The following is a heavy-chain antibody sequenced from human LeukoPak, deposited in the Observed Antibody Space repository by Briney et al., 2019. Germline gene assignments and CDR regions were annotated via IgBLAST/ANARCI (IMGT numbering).Heavy chain of an antibody. CDR2: IYSGGST. Sequence: GGSLRLSCAASGFTVSSNCMSWVRQAPGKGLEWVSLIYSGGSTYYVDSVKARFTISRDNSKNSLYLQMNSLRAEDTAVYYCARDLTMVRGVKVYWGQGTLVTVSS. CDR3: ARDLTMVRGVKVY. V-gene: IGHV3-66*01. J-gene: IGHJ4*02. CDR1: GFTVSSNC. D-gene: IGHD3-10*01.